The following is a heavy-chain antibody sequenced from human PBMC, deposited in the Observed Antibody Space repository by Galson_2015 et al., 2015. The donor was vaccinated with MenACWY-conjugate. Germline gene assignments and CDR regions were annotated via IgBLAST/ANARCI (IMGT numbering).Heavy chain of an antibody. J-gene: IGHJ2*01. CDR1: GFTFSSYD. V-gene: IGHV3-13*05. Sequence: SLRLSCAAYGFTFSSYDMHWVRHATGKGLEWVSAIGTAGDPYHPGSVKGRFTISRENAKNSLYLQMNSLRAGDTAVYYCARGEGATITRDYWYFDLWGRGTLVTVSS. D-gene: IGHD5-12*01. CDR3: ARGEGATITRDYWYFDL. CDR2: IGTAGDP.